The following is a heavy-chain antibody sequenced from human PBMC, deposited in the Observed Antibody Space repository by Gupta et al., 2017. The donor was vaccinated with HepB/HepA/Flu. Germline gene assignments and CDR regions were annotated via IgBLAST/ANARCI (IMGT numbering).Heavy chain of an antibody. D-gene: IGHD5-18*01. CDR2: IKLDGSET. CDR1: GLTFSGHW. CDR3: ARGFSHGF. V-gene: IGHV3-7*01. Sequence: DVQLVESGGGLVQLGGSLSLSCVGSGLTFSGHWMSWVRQAPGKGLEWVANIKLDGSETNYVDSVKGRFTISRDNAKSSLYLQMNNLRAEDTATYYCARGFSHGFWGQGTLVTVSS. J-gene: IGHJ4*02.